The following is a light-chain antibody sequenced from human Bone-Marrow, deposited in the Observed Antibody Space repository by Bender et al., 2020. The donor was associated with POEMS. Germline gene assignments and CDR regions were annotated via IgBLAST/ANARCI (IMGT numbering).Light chain of an antibody. J-gene: IGLJ3*02. CDR2: DVT. V-gene: IGLV2-14*02. Sequence: QSALTQPASVSASPGQSITISCSGASSDIGTHHLVSWYQQHPDKAPRLIVYDVTKRPSGVSPRFSGSKSGNTASLTISGLQADDEATYYCSSYTRMNTLVFGGGTKVTVL. CDR1: SSDIGTHHL. CDR3: SSYTRMNTLV.